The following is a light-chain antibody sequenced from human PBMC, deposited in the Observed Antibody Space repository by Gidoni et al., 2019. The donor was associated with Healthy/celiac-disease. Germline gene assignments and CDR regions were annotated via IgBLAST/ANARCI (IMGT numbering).Light chain of an antibody. CDR2: AAS. Sequence: DIQMTQSQSSLSASVGDRVTITCRASQSISSYLNWYQQKPGKAPKLLIYAASSLQSGVPSRFSGSGSGTDFTLTISSLQPEDFATYYCQQSYSTPSITFGQWTRLEIK. CDR3: QQSYSTPSIT. V-gene: IGKV1-39*01. CDR1: QSISSY. J-gene: IGKJ5*01.